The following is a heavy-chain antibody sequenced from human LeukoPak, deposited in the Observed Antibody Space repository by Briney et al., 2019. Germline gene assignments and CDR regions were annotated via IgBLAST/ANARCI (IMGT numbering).Heavy chain of an antibody. CDR1: GFTFSSYA. CDR3: ARERGYCSSTSCARDLDC. CDR2: ISSSSSYI. Sequence: GGSLRLSCAASGFTFSSYAMSWVRQAPGKGLEWVSSISSSSSYIYYADSVKGRFTISRDNAKNSLYLQMNSLRAEDTAVYYCARERGYCSSTSCARDLDCWGQGTLVTVSS. V-gene: IGHV3-21*01. J-gene: IGHJ4*02. D-gene: IGHD2-2*01.